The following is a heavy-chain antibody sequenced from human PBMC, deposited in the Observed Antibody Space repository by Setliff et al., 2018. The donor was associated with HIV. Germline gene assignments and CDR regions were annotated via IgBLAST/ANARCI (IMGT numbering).Heavy chain of an antibody. CDR2: IFSSGIT. J-gene: IGHJ6*03. D-gene: IGHD2-15*01. CDR3: TRDTGGGGFPMHV. V-gene: IGHV4-31*03. CDR1: GDSISSGAYY. Sequence: TSETLSLTCSVSGDSISSGAYYWSWIRQHPVKGLEWIGYIFSSGITYYSPSLHSRVTISLDTSKNQFSLNLTSITAADTAVYYCTRDTGGGGFPMHVWGKGTTGTVSS.